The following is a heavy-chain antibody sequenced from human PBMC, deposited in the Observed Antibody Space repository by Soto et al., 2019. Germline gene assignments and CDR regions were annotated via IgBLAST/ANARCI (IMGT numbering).Heavy chain of an antibody. CDR1: GFTFSSYG. J-gene: IGHJ4*02. CDR2: ISYDGSNK. V-gene: IGHV3-30*18. CDR3: ANLAV. Sequence: QVQLVESGGGVVQPGRSLRLSCAASGFTFSSYGMHWVRQAPGKGLEWVAVISYDGSNKYYADSVKGRFTISRDNSKNTLYLKMNSLRAEDTAVYYCANLAVWGQGTLVTVSS.